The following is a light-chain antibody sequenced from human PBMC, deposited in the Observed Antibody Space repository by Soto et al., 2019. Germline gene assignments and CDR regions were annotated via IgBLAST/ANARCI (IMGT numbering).Light chain of an antibody. V-gene: IGKV1-5*01. CDR2: GAS. CDR3: LQYSGYVPA. CDR1: QSVGTW. Sequence: DIQMTQSPSTLSASVGGRVTITCRASQSVGTWVAWYQQKPGKAPKLLIYGASNLESGVPSRFSGSGSGTEFTLTITTLQPDDFATYYCLQYSGYVPAFGGGTKVEIK. J-gene: IGKJ4*01.